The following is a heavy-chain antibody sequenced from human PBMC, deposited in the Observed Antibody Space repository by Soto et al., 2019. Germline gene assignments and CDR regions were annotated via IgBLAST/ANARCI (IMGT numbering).Heavy chain of an antibody. Sequence: GGSLRLSCAASGFTFTSYGMHWVRQSPGKGLEWMALILHDGSAEYYADSVKGRFTISRDNSKNTLYLQMNSLRAEDTAVYYCARSRDGYSFYFYYGMDGWGQGTTVTVSS. V-gene: IGHV3-30*03. CDR1: GFTFTSYG. CDR2: ILHDGSAE. J-gene: IGHJ6*02. D-gene: IGHD4-4*01. CDR3: ARSRDGYSFYFYYGMDG.